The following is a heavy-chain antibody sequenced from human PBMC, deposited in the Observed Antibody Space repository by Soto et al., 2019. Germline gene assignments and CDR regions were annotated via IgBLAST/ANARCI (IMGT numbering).Heavy chain of an antibody. D-gene: IGHD6-6*01. CDR1: GGSVSSGSYY. CDR3: ARDRRIAARDYYYYGMDV. V-gene: IGHV4-61*01. Sequence: SETLSLTCTVSGGSVSSGSYYWSWIRQPPGKGLEWIGYIYYSGSTNYNPSLKSRVTISVDTSKNQFSLKLSSVTAADTAVYYCARDRRIAARDYYYYGMDVWGQGTTVTV. CDR2: IYYSGST. J-gene: IGHJ6*02.